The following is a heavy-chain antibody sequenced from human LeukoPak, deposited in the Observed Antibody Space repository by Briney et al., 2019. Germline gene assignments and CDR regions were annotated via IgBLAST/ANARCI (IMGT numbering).Heavy chain of an antibody. J-gene: IGHJ4*02. D-gene: IGHD1-14*01. CDR3: ATETNGRHYDY. CDR1: GLTFSTSR. CDR2: IGPTGSDR. V-gene: IGHV3-21*06. Sequence: PGGSRRLSCTASGLTFSTSRFNWVRQAPGKGLEWVASIGPTGSDRYHADSIKGRFTISRENANNFLYLQIHSLRAEDTAVYYCATETNGRHYDYWGQGTLLTASS.